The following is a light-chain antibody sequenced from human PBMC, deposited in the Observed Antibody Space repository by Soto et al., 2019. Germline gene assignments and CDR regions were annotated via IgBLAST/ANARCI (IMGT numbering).Light chain of an antibody. Sequence: QSVLTQPASVSGSPGQSITISCTGTHSDIGNYNYVSWYQHLPGKAPKLMIYDVGSRPSGVSSRFSGSKSGNTASLAISGLQAEDEADYYCNSYRELHPRSYVFGPGTKVT. CDR2: DVG. CDR3: NSYRELHPRSYV. CDR1: HSDIGNYNY. J-gene: IGLJ1*01. V-gene: IGLV2-14*03.